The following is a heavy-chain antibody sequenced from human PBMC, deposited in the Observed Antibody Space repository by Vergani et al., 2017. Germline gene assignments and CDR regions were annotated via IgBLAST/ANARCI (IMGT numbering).Heavy chain of an antibody. CDR1: GFGFKNFA. CDR2: ISKDGTHD. CDR3: ARDCTDIFVSSSDYSHLLYY. D-gene: IGHD3-22*01. Sequence: QVRLVESGGGVVQPGRSLTLTCSASGFGFKNFAMHWVRQAPGKGLEWVATISKDGTHDYYEPSVRGRFAVSRDNFKNTMYLQMDRLTTDDTAVYFCARDCTDIFVSSSDYSHLLYYWRQGVLVTVSS. V-gene: IGHV3-30*03. J-gene: IGHJ4*02.